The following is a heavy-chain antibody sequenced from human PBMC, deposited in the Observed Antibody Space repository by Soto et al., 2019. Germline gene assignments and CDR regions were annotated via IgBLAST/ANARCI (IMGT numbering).Heavy chain of an antibody. CDR3: ARGSGGYDFWSGYLSRGMDV. Sequence: PSETLSLTCTVSGGSISSGDYYWSWIRQPPGKGLEWIGYIYYSGSTYYNPSLKSRVTISVDTSKNQFSLELSSVTAADTAVYYCARGSGGYDFWSGYLSRGMDVWGQGTTVTVSS. J-gene: IGHJ6*02. D-gene: IGHD3-3*01. V-gene: IGHV4-30-4*01. CDR2: IYYSGST. CDR1: GGSISSGDYY.